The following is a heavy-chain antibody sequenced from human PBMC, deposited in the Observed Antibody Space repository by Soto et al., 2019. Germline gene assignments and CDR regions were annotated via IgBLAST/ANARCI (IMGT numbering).Heavy chain of an antibody. V-gene: IGHV2-5*01. Sequence: SGSTLVNPTQTLTLTCTFSGFSLSTTGVGVNWIRQPPGKALEWLALIYWHDDKRYSPSLKSRLTITKDTSKNQVVLTMPNMDPVDTATYYCAHRGGATVGLYYFDYWGQGALVTVSS. CDR3: AHRGGATVGLYYFDY. J-gene: IGHJ4*02. D-gene: IGHD3-16*01. CDR1: GFSLSTTGVG. CDR2: IYWHDDK.